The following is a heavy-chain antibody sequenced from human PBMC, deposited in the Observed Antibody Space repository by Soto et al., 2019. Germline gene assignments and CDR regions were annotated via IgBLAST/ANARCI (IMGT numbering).Heavy chain of an antibody. CDR1: GFTFSSYW. CDR3: GAVAGPDWYYDL. Sequence: GGSLRLSCAASGFTFSSYWMHWVRQAPGKGLVWVSRINSDGSSTSYADSVKGRFTISRDNAKNTLYLQMNSLRAEDSAVYYCGAVAGPDWYYDLWGRGTLVTVSS. V-gene: IGHV3-74*01. D-gene: IGHD6-19*01. J-gene: IGHJ2*01. CDR2: INSDGSST.